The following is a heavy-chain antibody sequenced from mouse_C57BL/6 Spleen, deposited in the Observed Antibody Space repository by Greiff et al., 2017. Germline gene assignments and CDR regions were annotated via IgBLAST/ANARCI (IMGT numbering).Heavy chain of an antibody. CDR1: GFTFSSYA. V-gene: IGHV5-4*01. Sequence: DVHLVESGGGLVKPGGSLKLSCAASGFTFSSYAMSWVRQTPEKRLEWVATISDGGSYTYYPDNVKGRFTISRDNAKNNLYLQMSHLKSEDTAMYYCARGIYDGYYRFAYWGQGTLVTVSA. CDR3: ARGIYDGYYRFAY. D-gene: IGHD2-3*01. J-gene: IGHJ3*01. CDR2: ISDGGSYT.